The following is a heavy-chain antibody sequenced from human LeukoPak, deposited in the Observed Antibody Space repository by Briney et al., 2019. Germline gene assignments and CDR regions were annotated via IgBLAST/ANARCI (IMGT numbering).Heavy chain of an antibody. D-gene: IGHD3-9*01. Sequence: GRSLRLSCTASGFTFSSYAMHWVRQAPGKGLEWVAILTYDGSNKHYADSVKGRFTISRDNSKNTLYLQMNSLRAEDTAVYYCAKESREVKILSGYYTAGVNWFDPWGQGTLVIVSS. J-gene: IGHJ5*02. V-gene: IGHV3-30*18. CDR1: GFTFSSYA. CDR2: LTYDGSNK. CDR3: AKESREVKILSGYYTAGVNWFDP.